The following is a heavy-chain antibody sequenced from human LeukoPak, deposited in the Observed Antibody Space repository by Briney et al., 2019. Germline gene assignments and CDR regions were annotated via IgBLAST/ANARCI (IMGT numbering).Heavy chain of an antibody. CDR1: GYTFTGYY. V-gene: IGHV1-2*04. D-gene: IGHD2-2*01. Sequence: ASVKVSCKASGYTFTGYYMHWVRQAPGQGLEWMGWINPNSGGTNYAQKFQGWVTMTRDTSISTAYMELSRLRSEDTAVYYCARALWRSSTSCYGDYWGQGTLVTVSS. CDR3: ARALWRSSTSCYGDY. J-gene: IGHJ4*02. CDR2: INPNSGGT.